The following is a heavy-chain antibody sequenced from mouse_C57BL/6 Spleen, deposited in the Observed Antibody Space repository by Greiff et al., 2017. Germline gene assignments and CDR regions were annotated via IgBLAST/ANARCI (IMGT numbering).Heavy chain of an antibody. J-gene: IGHJ2*01. V-gene: IGHV1-64*01. CDR1: GYTFTSYW. Sequence: QVQLKQSGAELVKPGASVKLSCKASGYTFTSYWMHWVKQRPGQGLEWIGMIHPNSGSTNYNEKFKSKATLTVDKSSSTAYMQLSSLTSEDSAVYYCARSTVVAFDYWGQGTTLTVSS. CDR2: IHPNSGST. CDR3: ARSTVVAFDY. D-gene: IGHD1-1*01.